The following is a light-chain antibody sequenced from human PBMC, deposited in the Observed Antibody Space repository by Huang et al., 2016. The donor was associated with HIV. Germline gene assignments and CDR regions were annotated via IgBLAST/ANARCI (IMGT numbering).Light chain of an antibody. CDR1: QSVSTN. CDR2: GAS. J-gene: IGKJ4*01. CDR3: QQYNNWPLT. Sequence: EIVMTQSPATLSVSPGQSATLSCRASQSVSTNLAWYHQKPGQAPRLLIYGASTRASGRPARFSGSGSGTEFTLAINSLQSEDFAVYVCQQYNNWPLTFGGGTKVEIK. V-gene: IGKV3-15*01.